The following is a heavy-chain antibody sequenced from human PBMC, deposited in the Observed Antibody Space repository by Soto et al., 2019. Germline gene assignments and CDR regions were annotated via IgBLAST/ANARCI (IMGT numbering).Heavy chain of an antibody. CDR3: ARGWIAAPTFDY. V-gene: IGHV4-34*01. CDR2: INHSGST. D-gene: IGHD6-13*01. CDR1: GGSFSGYY. J-gene: IGHJ4*02. Sequence: QVQLQQWGAGLLKPSATLSLTCAVNGGSFSGYYWRWIRQPPGMGLEWIGEINHSGSTNYNPSLKSGVTISVDTSKNRFSLKLSSVTAAETAVYYGARGWIAAPTFDYWGQGALVTVSS.